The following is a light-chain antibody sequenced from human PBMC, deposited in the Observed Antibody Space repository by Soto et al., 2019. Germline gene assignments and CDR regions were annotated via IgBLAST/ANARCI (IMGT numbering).Light chain of an antibody. V-gene: IGKV3-15*01. CDR3: HQYNSWPPGT. CDR1: QSISRS. Sequence: IGLTQSPAILSGSAGERATLSFGASQSISRSLAWYQQKPGQSPRLLISDASTRATGIPARFSGSGSGTEFTLTISSLQSEDFALYYCHQYNSWPPGTFGQGTKVDIK. J-gene: IGKJ2*01. CDR2: DAS.